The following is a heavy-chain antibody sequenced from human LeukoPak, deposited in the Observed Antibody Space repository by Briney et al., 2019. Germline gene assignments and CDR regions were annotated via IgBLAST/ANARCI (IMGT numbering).Heavy chain of an antibody. CDR2: INPEGGIT. V-gene: IGHV3-74*01. CDR1: GCRPSIHW. J-gene: IGHJ4*02. CDR3: ARDKMDY. Sequence: GGSLRLSCAAPGCRPSIHWMHWVPQAPGKGLVCVSRINPEGGITNYADSVKGRFTISRDKAKKPLYLQMNSLRAEDTAAYYCARDKMDYWGQGILVTVST.